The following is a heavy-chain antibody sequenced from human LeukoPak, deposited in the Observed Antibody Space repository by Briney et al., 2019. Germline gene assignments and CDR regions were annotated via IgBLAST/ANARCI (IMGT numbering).Heavy chain of an antibody. Sequence: PGGSLRLSCAASGFTFSSYGMTWVRHAPGKGLEWVSGISRNGGSAGYADSVKGRFTITRDNAKNSLYLQMNSLRAEDTALYCCARSITMMNLWGQGTLVTVSS. D-gene: IGHD3-22*01. V-gene: IGHV3-20*04. CDR2: ISRNGGSA. CDR3: ARSITMMNL. J-gene: IGHJ4*02. CDR1: GFTFSSYG.